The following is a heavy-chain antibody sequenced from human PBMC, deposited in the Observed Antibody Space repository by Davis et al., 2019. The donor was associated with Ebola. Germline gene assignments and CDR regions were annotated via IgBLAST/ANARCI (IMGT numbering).Heavy chain of an antibody. CDR3: ARARYSNNYDFWNGFSYYFDY. CDR2: INHSGST. V-gene: IGHV4-34*01. CDR1: GGSFSGYY. J-gene: IGHJ4*02. Sequence: SETLSLTCAVYGGSFSGYYWSWIRQPPGKGLEWIGEINHSGSTNYNPSLKSRVTISVDTSKNQFSLKLSSVTAADTAVYYCARARYSNNYDFWNGFSYYFDYWGQGTLVTVSS. D-gene: IGHD3-3*01.